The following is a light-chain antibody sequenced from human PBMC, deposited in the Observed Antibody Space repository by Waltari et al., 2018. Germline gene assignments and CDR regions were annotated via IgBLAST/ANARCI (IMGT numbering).Light chain of an antibody. CDR1: QGISTY. V-gene: IGKV1-9*01. CDR3: QQLNSYPLT. Sequence: DIQLTQFPSFLSASVGDRVTIPCRASQGISTYLAWYQQKPGKAPEVLIFAASSLQGGVPARFSGRGSGTEFTLTISSLQPEDFATYYCQQLNSYPLTFGGGTKVEIK. J-gene: IGKJ4*01. CDR2: AAS.